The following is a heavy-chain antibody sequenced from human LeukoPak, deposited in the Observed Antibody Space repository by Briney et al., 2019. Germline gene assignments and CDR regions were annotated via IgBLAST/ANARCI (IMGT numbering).Heavy chain of an antibody. Sequence: HPGGSLRLSCAASGFTFSGYWMSWVRQAPGKGLEWVANIKQDGSEKYYVDSVKGRFTISRDNAKNSLYLQMNSLRAEDTAVYYCASVGISGYDFRWFDPWGQGTLVTVSS. D-gene: IGHD5-12*01. J-gene: IGHJ5*02. V-gene: IGHV3-7*01. CDR2: IKQDGSEK. CDR3: ASVGISGYDFRWFDP. CDR1: GFTFSGYW.